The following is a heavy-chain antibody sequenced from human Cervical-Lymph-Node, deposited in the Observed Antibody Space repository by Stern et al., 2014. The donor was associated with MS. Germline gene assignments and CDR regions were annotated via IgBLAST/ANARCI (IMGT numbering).Heavy chain of an antibody. D-gene: IGHD3-10*01. J-gene: IGHJ4*01. CDR3: ARGFSSRSGFGESFFDY. CDR1: GFTFDDYG. Sequence: EVQLVESGGGVVRPGGALRLSCAASGFTFDDYGMSWVRQAPGKGLEWVSGLLWNGCKASYADSVKGRFTISRDNAKNSLYLQMNSLRAEDTALYYCARGFSSRSGFGESFFDYWGHGTLVTVSS. V-gene: IGHV3-20*04. CDR2: LLWNGCKA.